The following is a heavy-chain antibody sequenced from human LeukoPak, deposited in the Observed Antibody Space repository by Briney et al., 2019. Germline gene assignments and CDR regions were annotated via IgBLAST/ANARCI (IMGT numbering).Heavy chain of an antibody. V-gene: IGHV3-53*01. J-gene: IGHJ4*02. D-gene: IGHD2-15*01. Sequence: GGSLRLSCAASGFTFNSNYMSWVRQAPGKGLEWVSIIYSGGSTYYADSVKGRFTISRDNSKNTLYLQMNSLRAEDTAIYYCARGLHHFDYWGQGTLVTVSS. CDR3: ARGLHHFDY. CDR1: GFTFNSNY. CDR2: IYSGGST.